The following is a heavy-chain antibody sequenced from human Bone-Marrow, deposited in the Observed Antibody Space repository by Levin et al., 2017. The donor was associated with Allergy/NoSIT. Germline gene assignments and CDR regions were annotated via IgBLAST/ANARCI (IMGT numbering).Heavy chain of an antibody. V-gene: IGHV3-23*01. CDR1: GFTFRSSA. Sequence: GESLKISCEVSGFTFRSSAMAWVRQAPGKGLEWVSTISGRGDSTYYADSVQGRFTISRDNPTSTLYMEMNSLRAEDTAVYYCARKGTIAVAGQFDYWGQGILATVSS. CDR2: ISGRGDST. D-gene: IGHD6-19*01. CDR3: ARKGTIAVAGQFDY. J-gene: IGHJ4*02.